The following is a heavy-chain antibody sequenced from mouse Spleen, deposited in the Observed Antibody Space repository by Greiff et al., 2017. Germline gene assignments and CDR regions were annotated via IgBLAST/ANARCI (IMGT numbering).Heavy chain of an antibody. CDR2: ISSGSSTI. Sequence: EVQRVESGGGLVQPGGSRKLSCAASGFTFSSFGMHWVRQAPEKGLEWVAYISSGSSTIYYADTVKGRFTISRDNPKNTLFLQMTSLRSEDTAMYYCARGDGYYYFDYWGQGTTLTVSS. CDR1: GFTFSSFG. V-gene: IGHV5-17*02. CDR3: ARGDGYYYFDY. D-gene: IGHD2-3*01. J-gene: IGHJ2*01.